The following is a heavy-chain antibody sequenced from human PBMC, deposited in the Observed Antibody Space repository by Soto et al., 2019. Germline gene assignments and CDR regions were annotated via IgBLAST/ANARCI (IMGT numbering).Heavy chain of an antibody. D-gene: IGHD6-13*01. Sequence: PSETLSLTCTVSGGSISSFYWSWIRQPAGKGLEWIGRIYSGGRNNYNTSLKSRVTMSVDTSKNQFSLRLSSVTAAYTAMYYCARGSSRWDYWGKGTLVTVSS. CDR2: IYSGGRN. CDR3: ARGSSRWDY. J-gene: IGHJ4*02. CDR1: GGSISSFY. V-gene: IGHV4-4*07.